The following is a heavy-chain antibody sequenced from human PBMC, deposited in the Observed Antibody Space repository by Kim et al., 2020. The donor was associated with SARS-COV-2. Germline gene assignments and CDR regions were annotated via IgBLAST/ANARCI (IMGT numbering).Heavy chain of an antibody. CDR3: ARHWKWFGDLYYFDY. V-gene: IGHV4-39*01. J-gene: IGHJ4*02. CDR1: GGSISSSSYY. Sequence: SETLSLTCTVPGGSISSSSYYWGWIRQPPGKGLEWIGSIQYRGSTYYNPSLKSRVTISVDTSKNQFSLKLSSVTAADTAVYYCARHWKWFGDLYYFDYWGQGTLVTVSS. D-gene: IGHD3-10*01. CDR2: IQYRGST.